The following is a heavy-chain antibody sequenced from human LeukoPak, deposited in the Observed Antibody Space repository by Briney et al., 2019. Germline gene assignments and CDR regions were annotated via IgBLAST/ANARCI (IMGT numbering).Heavy chain of an antibody. CDR1: GFTLSSYA. V-gene: IGHV3-23*01. D-gene: IGHD4/OR15-4a*01. J-gene: IGHJ1*01. CDR2: ISSGGSEI. CDR3: AKSYGAVWYAAYLQH. Sequence: GGSLRLSCAASGFTLSSYAMSWVRQAPGKGLEWVSGISSGGSEIYYADSAKGRFTISRDNSKNTLYLQMNSLRVEDTAVYYCAKSYGAVWYAAYLQHWGQGAVVTVSS.